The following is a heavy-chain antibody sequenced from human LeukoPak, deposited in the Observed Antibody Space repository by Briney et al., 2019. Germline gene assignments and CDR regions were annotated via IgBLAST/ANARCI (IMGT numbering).Heavy chain of an antibody. CDR3: AKRGVVSGVIRVGFHKEAYYFDS. CDR1: GITLSNYG. Sequence: GESLRLSCAVSGITLSNYGMSWVRQPPGKGLEWVAGISGSGGSNNYADPVKGRFSIFRANTKNTLYLQMNSLRAEDTAVYFCAKRGVVSGVIRVGFHKEAYYFDSWGQGALVTVSS. CDR2: ISGSGGSN. J-gene: IGHJ4*02. V-gene: IGHV3-23*01. D-gene: IGHD3-10*01.